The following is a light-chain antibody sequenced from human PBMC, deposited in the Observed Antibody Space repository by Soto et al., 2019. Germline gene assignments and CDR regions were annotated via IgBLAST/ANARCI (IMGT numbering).Light chain of an antibody. V-gene: IGLV1-47*02. CDR2: VNN. CDR3: AAWDDGLSGSYVV. CDR1: NSNIGTNY. J-gene: IGLJ2*01. Sequence: QPVLTQPPSASGTPGQRVTISCSRSNSNIGTNYVYWYQQLPGTAPKLLISVNNQRPSGVPDRFSGSKSGTSASLAISGLRSEDEADYYCAAWDDGLSGSYVVFGGGTKLTVL.